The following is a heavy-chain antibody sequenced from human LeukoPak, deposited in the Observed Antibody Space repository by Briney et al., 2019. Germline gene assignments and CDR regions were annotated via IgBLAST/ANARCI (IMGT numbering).Heavy chain of an antibody. CDR2: INHSGST. CDR1: GGSFSGYY. CDR3: ARGLITQLAPFDY. V-gene: IGHV4-34*01. D-gene: IGHD6-13*01. J-gene: IGHJ4*02. Sequence: SETLSLTCAVYGGSFSGYYWGWIRQPPGKGLEWIGEINHSGSTNYNPSLKSRVTISVDTSKNQFSLKLSSVTAADTAVYYCARGLITQLAPFDYWGQGTLVTVSS.